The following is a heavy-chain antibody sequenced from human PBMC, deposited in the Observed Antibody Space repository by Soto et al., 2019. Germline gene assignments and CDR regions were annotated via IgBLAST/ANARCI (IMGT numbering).Heavy chain of an antibody. CDR2: IDNRGTNI. Sequence: LRLSCVDSGLTSSNYEMNWVRQAPGKGLEWVSYIDNRGTNIYYADSVKGRFTISRDNAKSALYLQMNSLRADDTAVYYCARGQCTSTICYRQYYAMDVWGKGTTVTVSS. J-gene: IGHJ6*04. CDR1: GLTSSNYE. V-gene: IGHV3-48*03. D-gene: IGHD2-2*02. CDR3: ARGQCTSTICYRQYYAMDV.